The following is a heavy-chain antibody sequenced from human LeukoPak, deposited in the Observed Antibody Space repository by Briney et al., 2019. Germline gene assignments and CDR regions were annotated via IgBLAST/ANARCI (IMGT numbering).Heavy chain of an antibody. CDR2: IIPIFGTA. CDR3: AREGLTHYYDSSGYSDEPLFDY. Sequence: GASVKVSCKASGGTFSSYAISWVRQAPGQGLEWMGGIIPIFGTANYAQKFQGRVTITTDESTSTAYMELSSLRSEDTAVYYCAREGLTHYYDSSGYSDEPLFDYWGQGTLVTVSS. CDR1: GGTFSSYA. J-gene: IGHJ4*02. V-gene: IGHV1-69*05. D-gene: IGHD3-22*01.